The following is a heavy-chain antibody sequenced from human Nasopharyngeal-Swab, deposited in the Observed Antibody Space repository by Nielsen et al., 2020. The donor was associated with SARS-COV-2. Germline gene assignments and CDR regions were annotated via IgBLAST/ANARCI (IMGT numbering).Heavy chain of an antibody. CDR1: GFTFTSSA. D-gene: IGHD3-22*01. V-gene: IGHV1-58*01. J-gene: IGHJ4*02. CDR2: IVVGSGNT. CDR3: AAAASYDSSGYYSDY. Sequence: SVKVSCKASGFTFTSSAVQWVRQARGQHLEWIGWIVVGSGNTNYAQKFQERVTITRDMSTSTAYMELSSLRSEDTAVYYCAAAASYDSSGYYSDYWGQGTLVTVSS.